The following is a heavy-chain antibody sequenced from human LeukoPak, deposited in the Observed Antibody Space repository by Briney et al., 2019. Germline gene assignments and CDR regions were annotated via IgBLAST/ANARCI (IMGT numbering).Heavy chain of an antibody. CDR1: GFTFSSYG. CDR2: IRYDGSNK. J-gene: IGHJ4*02. Sequence: GGSLRLSCAASGFTFSSYGMHWVRQAPGKGLEWVAFIRYDGSNKYYADSVKGRFTISRDNSKNTLYLQMNSLRAEDTAVYYCAKGSGIVVGPGDYSNSPGGYWGQGTLVTVSS. CDR3: AKGSGIVVGPGDYSNSPGGY. V-gene: IGHV3-30*02. D-gene: IGHD4-11*01.